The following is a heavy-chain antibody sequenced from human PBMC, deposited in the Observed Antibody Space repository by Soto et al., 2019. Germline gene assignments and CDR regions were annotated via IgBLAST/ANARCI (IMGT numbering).Heavy chain of an antibody. CDR2: IRGSGGST. D-gene: IGHD6-6*01. Sequence: PGGSLRLSCAASGFTFSSYAMRWVRQAPGKGLEWVSAIRGSGGSTYYADSVKGRFTISRDNSKNTLYLQMNSLRAEDTAVYYVAKSVTYSSSSWGQGALVTVSS. J-gene: IGHJ5*02. CDR3: AKSVTYSSSS. V-gene: IGHV3-23*01. CDR1: GFTFSSYA.